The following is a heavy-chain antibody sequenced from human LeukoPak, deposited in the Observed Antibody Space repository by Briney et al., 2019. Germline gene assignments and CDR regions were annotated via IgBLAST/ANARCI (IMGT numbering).Heavy chain of an antibody. D-gene: IGHD1-26*01. J-gene: IGHJ4*02. CDR3: ARHSGSYLPYFDY. CDR2: IYYSGST. CDR1: GGSISSSSYY. V-gene: IGHV4-39*01. Sequence: PSETLSLTCTVSGGSISSSSYYWGWIRQPPGKGLEWIGSIYYSGSTYYNPSLKSRVTISVDTSKNQFSLKLSSVTAADTAVYYCARHSGSYLPYFDYRGQGTLVTVSS.